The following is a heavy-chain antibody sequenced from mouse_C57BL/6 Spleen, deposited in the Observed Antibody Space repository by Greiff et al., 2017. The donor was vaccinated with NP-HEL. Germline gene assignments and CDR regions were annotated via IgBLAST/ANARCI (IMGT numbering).Heavy chain of an antibody. J-gene: IGHJ1*03. Sequence: EVQLQQSGPELVKPGASVKIPCKASGYTFTDYHMDWVKQSHGKSLEWIGDINPNNGGTIYNQKFKGKATLTVDKSSSTAYMELRSLTSEDTAVYYCAREDHSNYWYFDVWGTGTTVTVSS. D-gene: IGHD2-5*01. CDR1: GYTFTDYH. CDR2: INPNNGGT. V-gene: IGHV1-18*01. CDR3: AREDHSNYWYFDV.